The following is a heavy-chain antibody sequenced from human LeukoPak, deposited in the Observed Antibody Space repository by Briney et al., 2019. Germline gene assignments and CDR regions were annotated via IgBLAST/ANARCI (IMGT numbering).Heavy chain of an antibody. CDR3: ARERIWTGKTFDY. V-gene: IGHV3-7*05. CDR1: GFSFSSYW. D-gene: IGHD3/OR15-3a*01. J-gene: IGHJ4*02. Sequence: PGGSLRLSCAASGFSFSSYWMSWVRQAPGKGLEWVANIKQDGNEKYYVDSVEGRFTISRDNAKNSLYLQMNSLRAEDTAVYYCARERIWTGKTFDYWGQGTLVIVSS. CDR2: IKQDGNEK.